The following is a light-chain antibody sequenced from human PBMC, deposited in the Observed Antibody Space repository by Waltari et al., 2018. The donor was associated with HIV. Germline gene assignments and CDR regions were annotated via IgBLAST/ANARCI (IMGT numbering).Light chain of an antibody. V-gene: IGLV4-69*01. J-gene: IGLJ3*02. CDR3: QTWDTGPWV. Sequence: QLILTHSPSASASLRASVKLTCTLSRGHSTYAIAWLQHQPEKGPRFLMKLNKDGSHTRGDGSPDRFSGSSSGAGRYLTISSLQSEDEADYYCQTWDTGPWVFGGGTKLTVL. CDR2: LNKDGSH. CDR1: RGHSTYA.